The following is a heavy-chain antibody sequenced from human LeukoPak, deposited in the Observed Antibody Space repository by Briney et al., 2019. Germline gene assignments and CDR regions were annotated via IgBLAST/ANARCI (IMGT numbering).Heavy chain of an antibody. CDR2: ISCSGCST. J-gene: IGHJ4*02. D-gene: IGHD3-3*01. Sequence: GGSLRLSCASSGFTFSSYAMSGVRQAPGKGREWVSAISCSGCSTYYADSVKGRFTISRDNSKNTLYLQMNSLRAEDTAVYYCAGTYYDFWSGSYYFDYWGQGTLVTVSS. CDR3: AGTYYDFWSGSYYFDY. V-gene: IGHV3-23*01. CDR1: GFTFSSYA.